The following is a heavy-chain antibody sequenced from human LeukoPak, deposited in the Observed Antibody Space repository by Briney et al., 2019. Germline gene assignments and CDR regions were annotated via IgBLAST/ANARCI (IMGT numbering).Heavy chain of an antibody. D-gene: IGHD5-12*01. CDR3: ARVRGYSNNFDP. CDR2: ISVYNGHT. J-gene: IGHJ5*02. V-gene: IGHV1-18*01. Sequence: GASVKVSCKASGYTFRNYGIIWVRQAPGQGLEWMGWISVYNGHTNSAQKLQGRITMITATSTSTAYMELSRLRSDDTAVYYCARVRGYSNNFDPWGQGTLVTVSS. CDR1: GYTFRNYG.